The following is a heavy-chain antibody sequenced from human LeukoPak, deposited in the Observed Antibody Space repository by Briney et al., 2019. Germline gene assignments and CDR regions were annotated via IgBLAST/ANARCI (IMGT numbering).Heavy chain of an antibody. J-gene: IGHJ6*03. V-gene: IGHV4-61*02. CDR1: GGSISSGSYY. Sequence: ASQTLSLTCTVSGGSISSGSYYWSWIRQPAAKGLEWIGRIYTSGSTNYNPSLKSRVTISVDTSKNQFSLKLSSVTAADTAVYYCAREITIFGVVMIGYYYYYMDVWGKGTTVTVSS. CDR2: IYTSGST. D-gene: IGHD3-3*01. CDR3: AREITIFGVVMIGYYYYYMDV.